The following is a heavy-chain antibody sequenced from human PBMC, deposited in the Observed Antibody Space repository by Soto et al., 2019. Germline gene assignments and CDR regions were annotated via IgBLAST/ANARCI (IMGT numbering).Heavy chain of an antibody. Sequence: PSETLSLTCSVSGASVRSGDYYWSCIRQAPGKGLEWIGYIYNSGGSYYNPSLKGRLTISLDTSKNQFSLKLNAVTAADTAIYYCVGTGTTDDYWGRGTLVTVS. D-gene: IGHD4-17*01. CDR1: GASVRSGDYY. V-gene: IGHV4-30-4*01. J-gene: IGHJ4*02. CDR3: VGTGTTDDY. CDR2: IYNSGGS.